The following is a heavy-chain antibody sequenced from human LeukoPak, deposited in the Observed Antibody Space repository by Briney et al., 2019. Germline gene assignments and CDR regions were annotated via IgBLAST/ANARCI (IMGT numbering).Heavy chain of an antibody. Sequence: PSETLSLTCTVSGGSISSSSYYWGWIRQPPGKGLEWIGSIYYSGSTYYNPSLKSRVTISVDTSKNQFSLKLSSVTAADTAVYYCARHRTNSGWTDYWGQGTLVTVCS. CDR2: IYYSGST. D-gene: IGHD6-19*01. J-gene: IGHJ4*02. CDR3: ARHRTNSGWTDY. V-gene: IGHV4-39*01. CDR1: GGSISSSSYY.